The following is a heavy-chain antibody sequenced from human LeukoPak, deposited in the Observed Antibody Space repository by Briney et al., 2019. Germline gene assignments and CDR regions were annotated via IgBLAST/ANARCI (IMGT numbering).Heavy chain of an antibody. J-gene: IGHJ6*03. CDR1: GGSISSSGYY. CDR2: IYYRENT. CDR3: ARDLGRGDDYMDV. Sequence: SETLSLTCTVSGGSISSSGYYWTWIRQLPGKGLEWIGDIYYRENTEYNPSLKSRVTISIDTSKNQFTLKLNSVTAADTAVYYCARDLGRGDDYMDVWGKGTTVIVSS. D-gene: IGHD3-10*01. V-gene: IGHV4-31*03.